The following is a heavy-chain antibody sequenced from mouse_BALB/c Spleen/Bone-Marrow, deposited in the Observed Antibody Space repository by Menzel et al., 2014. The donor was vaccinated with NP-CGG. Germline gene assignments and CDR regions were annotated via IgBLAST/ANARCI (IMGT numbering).Heavy chain of an antibody. CDR3: TRGYDYFDY. Sequence: QLQQSGPELVKPGASVKMSCKASGYTFTSYVMHWVKQKPGQGPEWIGYINPYNDGTKYNEKFKDKATLTVDKSSSTAYMQLDSPTSEDSAVYYCTRGYDYFDYWGQGTTLTVSS. CDR1: GYTFTSYV. CDR2: INPYNDGT. J-gene: IGHJ2*01. V-gene: IGHV1-14*01. D-gene: IGHD2-14*01.